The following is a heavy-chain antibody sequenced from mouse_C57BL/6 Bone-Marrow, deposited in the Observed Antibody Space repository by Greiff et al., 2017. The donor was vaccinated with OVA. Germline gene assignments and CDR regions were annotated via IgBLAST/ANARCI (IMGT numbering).Heavy chain of an antibody. V-gene: IGHV2-6-1*01. D-gene: IGHD1-1*01. CDR1: GFSLTSYG. CDR2: IWSDGST. J-gene: IGHJ4*01. Sequence: VQLQQSGPGLVAPSQSLSITCTVSGFSLTSYGLHWVRQPPGKGLEWLVVIWSDGSTTYNSALKSRLSISKDNSKSQVFLKMNSLQTDDTAMYYCARHPSYYYGSSLYAMDYWGQGTSVTVSS. CDR3: ARHPSYYYGSSLYAMDY.